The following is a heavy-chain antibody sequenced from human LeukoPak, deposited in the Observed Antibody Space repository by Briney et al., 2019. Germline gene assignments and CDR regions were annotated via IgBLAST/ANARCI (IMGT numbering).Heavy chain of an antibody. Sequence: PGGSLRLSCAASGFTFSSYAMSWVRQAPGKGLEWVSTISSGGGSTYYPDSVKGRFTISRDNSQNTLYLQMNSLRPEDTAVYYCARLLYYYDSSIYQRYFDYWGQGTLVTVSS. CDR1: GFTFSSYA. V-gene: IGHV3-23*01. CDR3: ARLLYYYDSSIYQRYFDY. D-gene: IGHD3-22*01. J-gene: IGHJ4*02. CDR2: ISSGGGST.